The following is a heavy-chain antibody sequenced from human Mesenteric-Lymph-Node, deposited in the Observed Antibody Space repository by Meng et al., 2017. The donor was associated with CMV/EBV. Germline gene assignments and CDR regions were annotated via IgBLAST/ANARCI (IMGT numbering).Heavy chain of an antibody. J-gene: IGHJ4*02. D-gene: IGHD3-10*01. V-gene: IGHV1-46*01. CDR2: INPSGGSK. Sequence: SGKASGYTVTSYYRHWVRQAPGQGIEWMGTINPSGGSKSYAQKFKGRVSMTRDTSTSTVYMELSSLRSEDTAVYYCARGGGTGILDYWGQGTLVTVSS. CDR3: ARGGGTGILDY. CDR1: GYTVTSYY.